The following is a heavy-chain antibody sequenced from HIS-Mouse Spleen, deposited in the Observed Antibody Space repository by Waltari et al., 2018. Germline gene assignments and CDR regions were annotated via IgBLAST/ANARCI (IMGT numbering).Heavy chain of an antibody. V-gene: IGHV3-21*01. D-gene: IGHD3-10*01. CDR1: AFTFSSYR. J-gene: IGHJ4*02. CDR2: IRSSSSYI. Sequence: EVQLVESGGGLVKPGGSLRLPCAASAFTFSSYRVIWVRQAPGKGLEWVSSIRSSSSYIYYADSVKGRFTISRDNAKNSLYLQMNSLRAEDTAVYYCARAVGYGGFDYWGQGTLVTVSS. CDR3: ARAVGYGGFDY.